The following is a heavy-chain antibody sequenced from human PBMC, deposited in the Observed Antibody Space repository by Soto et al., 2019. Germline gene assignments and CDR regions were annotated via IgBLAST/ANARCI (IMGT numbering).Heavy chain of an antibody. CDR1: GFTFTTYA. CDR2: ISGSGGTT. J-gene: IGHJ4*02. Sequence: EVQLLESGGGLVQHGGSLRLSCAASGFTFTTYAMSWVRQAPGKGLEWVSSISGSGGTTYYADCVKGRFTISRDNSKNALYLQMNSLRAEDTALYYCAKGEGYSYGFVDYWGQGTLVTVSS. CDR3: AKGEGYSYGFVDY. D-gene: IGHD5-18*01. V-gene: IGHV3-23*01.